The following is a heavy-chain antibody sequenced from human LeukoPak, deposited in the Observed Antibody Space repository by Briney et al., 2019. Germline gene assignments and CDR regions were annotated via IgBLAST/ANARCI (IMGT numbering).Heavy chain of an antibody. V-gene: IGHV3-7*04. Sequence: GGSLRLSYAASGFTFSSHWMTWVRQAPGKGLEWVANLKEDGSEKYYVDSVKGRFTISRDNAKNSLYLQMNSLRGDDTAVYYCARGVYYFDYWGQGTLVTVSS. J-gene: IGHJ4*02. CDR2: LKEDGSEK. CDR3: ARGVYYFDY. CDR1: GFTFSSHW.